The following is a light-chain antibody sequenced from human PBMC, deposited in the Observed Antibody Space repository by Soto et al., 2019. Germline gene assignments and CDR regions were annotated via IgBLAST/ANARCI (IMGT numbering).Light chain of an antibody. Sequence: DIQMTQSPSSLSASVGDRVTITCRASQSISSYLNWYQQNPGKAPKLLIYAASSLQSGVPSRFSGSGSGTDFTLTIGSLQPEDFATYYCQQSYSTPLTFGGGTKVEIK. J-gene: IGKJ4*01. CDR1: QSISSY. CDR2: AAS. CDR3: QQSYSTPLT. V-gene: IGKV1-39*01.